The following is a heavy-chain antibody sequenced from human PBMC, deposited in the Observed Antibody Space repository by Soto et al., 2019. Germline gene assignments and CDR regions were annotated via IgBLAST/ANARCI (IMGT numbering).Heavy chain of an antibody. J-gene: IGHJ4*02. CDR2: INAGNGNT. CDR1: GYIFTSYV. V-gene: IGHV1-3*01. Sequence: QVQLVQSGAEVKKPGASVKVSCKASGYIFTSYVMEWVRQAPGQRLEWMGWINAGNGNTKYSQKFQGRVIITRDTSANTAYMELSSLRSEDTAVYYCARSAPPIDYWGQGTLVTVSS. CDR3: ARSAPPIDY.